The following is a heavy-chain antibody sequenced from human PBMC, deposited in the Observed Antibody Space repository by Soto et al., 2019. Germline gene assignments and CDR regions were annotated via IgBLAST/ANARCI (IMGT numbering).Heavy chain of an antibody. CDR1: GYTFTGYY. CDR3: GRGTTVSYYYYYYMDV. V-gene: IGHV1-2*04. J-gene: IGHJ6*03. Sequence: ASVKVSCKASGYTFTGYYMHWVRQAPGQGLEWMGWINPNSGGTNYAQKFQGWVTMTRDTSISTAYMELSRLRSDDTAVYYCGRGTTVSYYYYYYMDVWGKGTTVTVSS. CDR2: INPNSGGT. D-gene: IGHD4-4*01.